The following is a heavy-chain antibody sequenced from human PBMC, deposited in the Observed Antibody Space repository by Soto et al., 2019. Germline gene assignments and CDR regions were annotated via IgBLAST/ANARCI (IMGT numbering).Heavy chain of an antibody. CDR3: ARDRAYCTNGVCYVSLHYGMDV. CDR2: IYYSGST. D-gene: IGHD2-8*01. J-gene: IGHJ6*02. Sequence: SETLSLTCTVSGGSISSGDYYWSWIRQPPGKGLEWIGYIYYSGSTYYNPSLKSRVTISVDTSKNQFSLKLSSVTAADTAVYYCARDRAYCTNGVCYVSLHYGMDVWGQGTTVTVSS. V-gene: IGHV4-30-4*01. CDR1: GGSISSGDYY.